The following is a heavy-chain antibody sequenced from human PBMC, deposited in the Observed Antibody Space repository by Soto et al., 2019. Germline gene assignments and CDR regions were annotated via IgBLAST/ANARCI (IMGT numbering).Heavy chain of an antibody. V-gene: IGHV1-18*01. CDR2: ISAYNGNT. Sequence: QVQLVQSGAEVKKPGASVKVSCKASGYTFTSYGISWVRQAPGQGLEWMGWISAYNGNTNYAQKLQGRVTMTTDTXTXTXCMELRSLRSDDTAVYYCAKNKDLRWHSSSWYGTDYWGQGTLVTVSS. D-gene: IGHD6-13*01. CDR3: AKNKDLRWHSSSWYGTDY. J-gene: IGHJ4*02. CDR1: GYTFTSYG.